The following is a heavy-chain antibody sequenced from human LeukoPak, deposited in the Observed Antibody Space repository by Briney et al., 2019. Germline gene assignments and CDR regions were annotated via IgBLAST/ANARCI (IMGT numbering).Heavy chain of an antibody. CDR2: MNPNSGNT. Sequence: ASVKVSCKASGYTFTSYDINWVRQATGQGLEWMGWMNPNSGNTGYAQKFQGRVTMTRNTSISTAYMELSSLRSEDTAVYYCARRRESSGLIFDYWGQGALVTVSS. CDR3: ARRRESSGLIFDY. D-gene: IGHD6-19*01. CDR1: GYTFTSYD. V-gene: IGHV1-8*01. J-gene: IGHJ4*02.